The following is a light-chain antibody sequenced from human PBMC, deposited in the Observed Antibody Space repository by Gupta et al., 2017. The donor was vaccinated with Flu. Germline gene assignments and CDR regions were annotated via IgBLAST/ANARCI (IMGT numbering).Light chain of an antibody. CDR1: SSSIGSNT. J-gene: IGLJ1*01. V-gene: IGLV1-44*01. CDR2: VNN. CDR3: ASWEDIRSGQVV. Sequence: QSGLTQPPSASGTPGQRVSISCSGSSSSIGSNTVNWYQHRPGTAPKLLIYVNNQRLSGGPDLFSGSKSGTSASLAISGLQSEDEADYYCASWEDIRSGQVVF.